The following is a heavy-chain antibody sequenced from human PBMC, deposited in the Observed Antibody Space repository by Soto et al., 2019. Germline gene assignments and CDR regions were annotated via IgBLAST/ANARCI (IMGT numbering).Heavy chain of an antibody. Sequence: SETLSLTCAVSGGSISSDGYSWSWIRQPPGKGLEWIGYSYRGESTYYNPSLKSRVIISVDTSKNQFSLKLSSVTAADTAVYYCARCGSSSWYGYWGQGTLVTVSS. CDR3: ARCGSSSWYGY. CDR1: GGSISSDGYS. D-gene: IGHD6-13*01. V-gene: IGHV4-30-2*01. J-gene: IGHJ4*02. CDR2: SYRGEST.